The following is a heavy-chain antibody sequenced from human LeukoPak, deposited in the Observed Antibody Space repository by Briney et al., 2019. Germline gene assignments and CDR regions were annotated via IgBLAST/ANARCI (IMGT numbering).Heavy chain of an antibody. CDR3: ARVAKRYFDWLLYAYFDY. CDR1: GGSFSGYY. Sequence: SETLSLTCAVYGGSFSGYYWSWIRQPPGKGLEWIGEINHSGSTNYNPSLKSRVTISVDTSKNQFSLKLSSVTAADTAVYYCARVAKRYFDWLLYAYFDYWGQGTLVTVSS. CDR2: INHSGST. V-gene: IGHV4-34*01. J-gene: IGHJ4*02. D-gene: IGHD3-9*01.